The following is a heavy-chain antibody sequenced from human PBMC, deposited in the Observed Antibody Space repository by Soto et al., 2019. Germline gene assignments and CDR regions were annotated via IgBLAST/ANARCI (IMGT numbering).Heavy chain of an antibody. D-gene: IGHD6-19*01. V-gene: IGHV5-51*01. Sequence: GESLKISCKASGYSFTTYWIGWVRQMPGKGLEWMGIIYPGDSDTKYSPSLQGQVSISADTSISTAYLQWTSLKASGTAMYCCARSRRGAYSSGWYSPSGYYNYGIDVWGQGTKVTVSS. CDR2: IYPGDSDT. CDR1: GYSFTTYW. J-gene: IGHJ6*02. CDR3: ARSRRGAYSSGWYSPSGYYNYGIDV.